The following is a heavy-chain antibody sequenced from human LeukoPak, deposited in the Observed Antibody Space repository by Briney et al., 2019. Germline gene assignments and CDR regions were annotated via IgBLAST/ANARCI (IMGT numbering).Heavy chain of an antibody. CDR2: IIPIFGTA. Sequence: ASVKVSCKASGGTFSSYAISWVRQAPGQGLEWMGGIIPIFGTANYAQKFQGRVTITTDESTSTAYMELSSLRSEDTAEYYCARPKGHYYGSGSYYDYYFDYWGQGTLVTVSS. J-gene: IGHJ4*02. V-gene: IGHV1-69*05. CDR1: GGTFSSYA. D-gene: IGHD3-10*01. CDR3: ARPKGHYYGSGSYYDYYFDY.